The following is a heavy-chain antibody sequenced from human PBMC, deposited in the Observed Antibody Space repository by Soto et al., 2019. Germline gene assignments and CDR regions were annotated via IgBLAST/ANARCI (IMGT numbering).Heavy chain of an antibody. CDR1: GGPFSGVY. CDR2: VNHRGSA. V-gene: IGHV4-34*01. Sequence: SETLSLTCAVSGGPFSGVYWSWIRQPPGKGLEWIGGVNHRGSANYNPSLESRVTMSVDTSKNQFSLKLTSVTAADSAVYYCARDAFCGSGTCRVGHWFDPWGQGTLVTVSP. D-gene: IGHD2-21*01. CDR3: ARDAFCGSGTCRVGHWFDP. J-gene: IGHJ5*02.